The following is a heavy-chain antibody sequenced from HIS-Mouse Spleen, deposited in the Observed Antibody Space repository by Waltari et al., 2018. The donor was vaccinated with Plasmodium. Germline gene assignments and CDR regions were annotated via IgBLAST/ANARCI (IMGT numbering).Heavy chain of an antibody. CDR1: GYTFTSYD. V-gene: IGHV1-8*01. Sequence: QVQLVQSGAEVKKPGASVKVSCKASGYTFTSYDIPWARQSTGQGLEWMGWMNPNSGNTGYAQNFQGRLTTTRNTSISTAYVALSSRMSEDTAVYYCAGGFQYSPRDDFDIWGQGTRVTVSS. J-gene: IGHJ3*02. CDR2: MNPNSGNT. D-gene: IGHD5-12*01. CDR3: AGGFQYSPRDDFDI.